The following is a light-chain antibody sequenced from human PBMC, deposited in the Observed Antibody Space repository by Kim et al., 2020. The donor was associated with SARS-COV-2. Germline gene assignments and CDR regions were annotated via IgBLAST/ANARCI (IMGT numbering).Light chain of an antibody. CDR3: QAWDSSTVV. CDR2: QDS. CDR1: KLGDKY. J-gene: IGLJ2*01. V-gene: IGLV3-1*01. Sequence: SYELTQPPSVSVSPGQTASITCSGDKLGDKYACWYQQKPGQSPVLVIYQDSKRPSGIPERFSGSNSGNTATLTISGTQAMVEADYYCQAWDSSTVVFGGGTKVTV.